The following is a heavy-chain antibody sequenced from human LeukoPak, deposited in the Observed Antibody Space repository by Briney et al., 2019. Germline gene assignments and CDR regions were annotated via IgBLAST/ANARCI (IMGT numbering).Heavy chain of an antibody. V-gene: IGHV3-11*03. CDR1: GFTFSDYY. Sequence: GGSLRLSCAASGFTFSDYYMSWIRQAPGKGLEWVSYISSSSSYTNCADSVKGRFTISRDNAKNSLYLQMNSLRPEDTAVYYCARHSGSYFALDYWGEGTLVTVSS. D-gene: IGHD1-26*01. J-gene: IGHJ4*02. CDR3: ARHSGSYFALDY. CDR2: ISSSSSYT.